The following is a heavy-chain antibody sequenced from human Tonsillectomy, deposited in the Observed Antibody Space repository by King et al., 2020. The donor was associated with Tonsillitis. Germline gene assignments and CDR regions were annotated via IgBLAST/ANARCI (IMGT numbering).Heavy chain of an antibody. V-gene: IGHV3-30*18. D-gene: IGHD5-18*01. CDR1: GFTFSSYG. Sequence: VQLVESGGGVVQPGRSLRLSCAASGFTFSSYGMHWVRQAPGKGLEWVAVISYDGSNKYYADSVKGRFTISRDNSKNTLYLQMNSLRAEDTAVYYCAKDSRQGIRGYSYCSPKDYWGQGTLVTVSS. CDR3: AKDSRQGIRGYSYCSPKDY. CDR2: ISYDGSNK. J-gene: IGHJ4*02.